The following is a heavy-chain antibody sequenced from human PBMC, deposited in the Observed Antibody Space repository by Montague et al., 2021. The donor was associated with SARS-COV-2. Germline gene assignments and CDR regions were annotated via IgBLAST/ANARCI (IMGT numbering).Heavy chain of an antibody. D-gene: IGHD3-22*01. CDR2: ISNSGDTK. CDR3: ARAGEDYYYDSSGFLY. CDR1: GFIFSSYE. Sequence: SLRLSFSASGFIFSSYEMNWVRQAPGKGLEWVSYISNSGDTKYYADSVQGRFTISRDNAKNSLYLPLSSLRAEDTAVYYCARAGEDYYYDSSGFLYWGQGILVTVSS. V-gene: IGHV3-48*03. J-gene: IGHJ4*02.